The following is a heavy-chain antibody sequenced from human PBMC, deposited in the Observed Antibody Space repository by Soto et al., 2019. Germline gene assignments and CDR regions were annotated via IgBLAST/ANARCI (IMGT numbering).Heavy chain of an antibody. Sequence: PSETLSLTCTVSGDSVTSGNYYWSWIRQPPGKGLEWIGYIYYSGNTNYSPSLKSRVTISLDTSNNQFSLKLSSVTAADTAVYYCARIPVDTSMIHWFDPWGQGTLVTVSS. V-gene: IGHV4-61*01. CDR3: ARIPVDTSMIHWFDP. D-gene: IGHD5-18*01. CDR1: GDSVTSGNYY. J-gene: IGHJ5*01. CDR2: IYYSGNT.